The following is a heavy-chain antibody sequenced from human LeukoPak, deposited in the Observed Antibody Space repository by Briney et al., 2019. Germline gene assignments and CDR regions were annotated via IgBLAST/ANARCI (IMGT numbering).Heavy chain of an antibody. V-gene: IGHV3-23*01. CDR2: ISGSGGST. CDR3: AKGPSTAMVFYWFDP. J-gene: IGHJ5*02. CDR1: GFTFSSYA. D-gene: IGHD5-18*01. Sequence: GGSLRLSCAASGFTFSSYAMRWVRQAPGGGLEGVSAISGSGGSTYYADSVKGRFTISRDNSKNTLYLQMNSLRAEDTAVYYCAKGPSTAMVFYWFDPWGQGTLVTVSS.